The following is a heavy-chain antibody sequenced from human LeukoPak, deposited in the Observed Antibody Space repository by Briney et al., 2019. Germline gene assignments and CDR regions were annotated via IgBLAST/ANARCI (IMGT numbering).Heavy chain of an antibody. CDR2: IYHSGSI. CDR1: GYSISSGYY. J-gene: IGHJ4*02. CDR3: ARHVARGYHLDL. V-gene: IGHV4-38-2*01. Sequence: SEPLSLTCAVSGYSISSGYYWGRTGPPPGKGVEWIGSIYHSGSIYYNPSLKSRVTISVDTSKNQFCLKLSSVTAADTAVYYCARHVARGYHLDLWGQGTLVTVSS. D-gene: IGHD2-2*01.